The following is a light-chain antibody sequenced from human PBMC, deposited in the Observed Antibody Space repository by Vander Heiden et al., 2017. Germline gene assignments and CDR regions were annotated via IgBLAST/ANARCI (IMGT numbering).Light chain of an antibody. CDR1: QRVSSY. V-gene: IGKV3-11*01. CDR3: QQRSNWPLT. J-gene: IGKJ4*01. CDR2: DAS. Sequence: EIVLTQSPATLSLSPGERAPLPCSASQRVSSYLAWYQQKPGQAPRLLIYDASNRATGIPARFSGSGSGTDFTLTISSLGPEDFAVYYCQQRSNWPLTFGGGTKVEIK.